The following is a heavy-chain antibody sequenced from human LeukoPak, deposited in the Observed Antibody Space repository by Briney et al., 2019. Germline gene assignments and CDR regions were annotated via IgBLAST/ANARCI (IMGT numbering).Heavy chain of an antibody. CDR3: AKDCSSTSCATSDY. CDR1: GFTFSSYA. V-gene: IGHV3-23*01. CDR2: ISGSGVST. Sequence: GGSLRLSCAASGFTFSSYAMSWVRQAPGKGLEWVSAISGSGVSTYYADSVKGRFTISRDNSKNTLYLQMNSLRAEDTAVYYCAKDCSSTSCATSDYWGQGTLVTVSS. D-gene: IGHD2-2*01. J-gene: IGHJ4*02.